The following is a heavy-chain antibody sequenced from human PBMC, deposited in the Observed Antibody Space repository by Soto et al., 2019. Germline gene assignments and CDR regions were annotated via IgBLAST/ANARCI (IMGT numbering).Heavy chain of an antibody. Sequence: QVQLVESGGGVVQPGRSLRLSCAASGFTFSSYGMHWVRQAPGKGLEWVAVISDDGSNKYYADSVKGRFTISRDNSKNPLSLQRNSLRAEDTAVYYCASLWIYYGSGSDEGRFDYWGQGTLVTVSS. V-gene: IGHV3-30*03. D-gene: IGHD3-10*01. CDR1: GFTFSSYG. CDR3: ASLWIYYGSGSDEGRFDY. J-gene: IGHJ4*02. CDR2: ISDDGSNK.